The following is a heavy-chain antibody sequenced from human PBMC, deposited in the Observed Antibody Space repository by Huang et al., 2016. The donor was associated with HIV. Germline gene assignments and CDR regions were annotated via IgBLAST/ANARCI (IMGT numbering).Heavy chain of an antibody. Sequence: QLMEAGGGLVRPGGSLRLSCGVSGFTFDGFWMSWVRQAQGKGMEWVANINQDGSDAYYVEAVRGRFTISRDNSKNSLYLQMNGLTDEDTAVYYCARDGPEYSNYLDFWGPGTLVTV. J-gene: IGHJ4*02. V-gene: IGHV3-7*01. D-gene: IGHD4-4*01. CDR3: ARDGPEYSNYLDF. CDR2: INQDGSDA. CDR1: GFTFDGFW.